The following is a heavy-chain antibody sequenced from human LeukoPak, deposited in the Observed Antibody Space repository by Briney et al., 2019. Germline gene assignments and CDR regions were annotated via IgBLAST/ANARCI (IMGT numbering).Heavy chain of an antibody. CDR2: ISGSGGST. CDR3: AKWANLGYYFDY. D-gene: IGHD7-27*01. Sequence: GGSLRLSCAASGFTFSSYAMSWVRQAPGKGLEWVSAISGSGGSTYYADSVKGRFTISRDNSKNTLYLQMNSRRAEDTAVHYCAKWANLGYYFDYWGQGTLVTVSS. CDR1: GFTFSSYA. J-gene: IGHJ4*02. V-gene: IGHV3-23*01.